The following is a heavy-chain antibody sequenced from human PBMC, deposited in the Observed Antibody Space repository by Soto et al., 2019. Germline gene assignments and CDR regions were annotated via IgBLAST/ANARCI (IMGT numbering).Heavy chain of an antibody. D-gene: IGHD1-26*01. J-gene: IGHJ6*02. CDR3: AREKDYYFSALDV. CDR1: GGSISSHY. CDR2: IYFTGST. V-gene: IGHV4-4*07. Sequence: SETLSLTCTVSGGSISSHYWTWIRQPAGKGLEWIGRIYFTGSTNYNPSLESRVTMSVDTSKNQFSLTLSSVTAADTAVYYCAREKDYYFSALDVWGQGTTVTVSS.